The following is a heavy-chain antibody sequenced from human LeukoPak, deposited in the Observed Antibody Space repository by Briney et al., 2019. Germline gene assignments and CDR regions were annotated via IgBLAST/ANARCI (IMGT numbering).Heavy chain of an antibody. CDR3: AREDYYYDSSGYFDY. CDR1: GYTFTGYY. CDR2: INPNSGGT. Sequence: ASVKVSRKASGYTFTGYYMHWVRQAPGQGLEWMGWINPNSGGTNYAQKFQGRVTMTRDTSISTAYMELSRLRSDDTAVYYCAREDYYYDSSGYFDYWGQGTLVTVSS. D-gene: IGHD3-22*01. V-gene: IGHV1-2*02. J-gene: IGHJ4*02.